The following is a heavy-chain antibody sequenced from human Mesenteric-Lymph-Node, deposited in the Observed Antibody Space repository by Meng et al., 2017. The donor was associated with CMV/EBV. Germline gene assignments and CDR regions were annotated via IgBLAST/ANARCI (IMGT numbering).Heavy chain of an antibody. V-gene: IGHV4-39*07. CDR1: GGSISSTSFY. CDR2: VYYSENT. CDR3: ASYDFWSGSKFDP. J-gene: IGHJ5*02. D-gene: IGHD3-3*01. Sequence: SETLSLTCTVSGGSISSTSFYWGWIRQPPGEGLEWIGSVYYSENTYYNPSLKSRVTISLDTSKNQFSLNLSPVTAADTAVYYCASYDFWSGSKFDPWGQGTLVTVSS.